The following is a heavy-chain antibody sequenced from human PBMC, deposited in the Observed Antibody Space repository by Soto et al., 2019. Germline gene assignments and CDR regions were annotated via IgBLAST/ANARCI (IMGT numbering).Heavy chain of an antibody. V-gene: IGHV3-23*01. CDR3: AKDRRARKGYYYDSSGYYALVEFDY. J-gene: IGHJ4*02. CDR1: GGSFSGYY. D-gene: IGHD3-22*01. Sequence: ETLSLTCAVYGGSFSGYYWSWIRQPPGKGLEWVSAISGSGGSTYYADSVKGRFTISRDNSKNTLYLQMNSLRAEDTAVYYCAKDRRARKGYYYDSSGYYALVEFDYWGQGTLVTVSS. CDR2: ISGSGGST.